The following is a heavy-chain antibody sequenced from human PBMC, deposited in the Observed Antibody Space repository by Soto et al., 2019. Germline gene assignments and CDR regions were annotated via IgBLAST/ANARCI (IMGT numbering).Heavy chain of an antibody. J-gene: IGHJ4*02. CDR1: GFTFGDYT. V-gene: IGHV3-49*05. D-gene: IGHD6-19*01. CDR3: TRAHRGGWYADY. CDR2: IRSKAYGGKT. Sequence: EVQLVESGGGLVKPGRSLRLSCTPSGFTFGDYTLSWFRQAPGKGLEWVGFIRSKAYGGKTEYAASVKGRFTISRDDSKSIAYLQMNSLKTEDTTVYFCTRAHRGGWYADYWGQGALVTVSS.